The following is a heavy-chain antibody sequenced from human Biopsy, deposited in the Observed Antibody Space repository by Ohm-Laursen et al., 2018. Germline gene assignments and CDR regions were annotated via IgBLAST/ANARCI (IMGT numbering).Heavy chain of an antibody. CDR2: NIPILGTG. CDR1: GYTFTAYF. CDR3: ATKLTGYFHH. D-gene: IGHD3-9*01. V-gene: IGHV1-69*06. J-gene: IGHJ1*01. Sequence: ASVKVSCKVSGYTFTAYFIHWVRQSPGQGLEWLGGNIPILGTGNYAQKFQDRVTVAADTSTSTATMELRSLRSDDTAVYYCATKLTGYFHHWGQGTLVTVSS.